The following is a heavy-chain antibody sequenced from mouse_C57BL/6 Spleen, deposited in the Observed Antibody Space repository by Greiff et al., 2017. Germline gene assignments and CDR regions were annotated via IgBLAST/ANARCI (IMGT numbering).Heavy chain of an antibody. CDR1: GFTFSSYG. Sequence: DVMLVESGGDLVKPGGSLKLSCAASGFTFSSYGMSWVRQTPDKRLEWVATISSGGSYTYYPDSVKGRFTISRDNAKNTLYLQMSSLKSEDTAMYYCARHNHYYGSSYCAMDYWGQGTSVTVSS. J-gene: IGHJ4*01. D-gene: IGHD1-1*01. CDR3: ARHNHYYGSSYCAMDY. V-gene: IGHV5-6*02. CDR2: ISSGGSYT.